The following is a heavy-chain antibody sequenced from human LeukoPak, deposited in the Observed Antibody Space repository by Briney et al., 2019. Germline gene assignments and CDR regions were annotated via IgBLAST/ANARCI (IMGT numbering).Heavy chain of an antibody. V-gene: IGHV3-48*01. D-gene: IGHD2-21*02. CDR3: ARDLGSGDHGLLV. CDR2: ISRAGTTI. Sequence: GGSLRLSCAASGFTFNFYTVNWVRQAPGKGLEWISYISRAGTTIYYADSVKGRFTISSVNAKNSLYLQMKSLGSEDTGLYFCARDLGSGDHGLLVWGQGTLLTVSS. CDR1: GFTFNFYT. J-gene: IGHJ4*02.